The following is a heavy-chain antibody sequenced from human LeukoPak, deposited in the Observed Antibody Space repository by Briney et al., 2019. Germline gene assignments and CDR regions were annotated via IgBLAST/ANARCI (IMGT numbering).Heavy chain of an antibody. CDR2: ITNSGSTI. J-gene: IGHJ4*02. D-gene: IGHD3-22*01. CDR3: AKGRGSSGYYFDY. Sequence: GGSLRLSCAASGFTFSDYYMSWIRQAPGKGLEWVSYITNSGSTIYYADSVKGRFTISRDNSKNTLYLQMNSLRAEDTAVYYCAKGRGSSGYYFDYWGQGTLVTVSS. CDR1: GFTFSDYY. V-gene: IGHV3-11*04.